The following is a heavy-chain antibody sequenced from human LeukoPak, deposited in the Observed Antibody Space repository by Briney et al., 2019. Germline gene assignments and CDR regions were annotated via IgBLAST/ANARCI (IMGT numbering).Heavy chain of an antibody. D-gene: IGHD3-3*01. CDR1: GGSINNYY. Sequence: SETLSLTCTVSGGSINNYYWSWIRQPAGKGLEWIGRIYTSGSTNYNPSLKSRVTISVDTSKNQFSLKLSSVTAADTAVYYCARAKYYDFWSGYSNWFDPWGQGTLVTVSS. CDR3: ARAKYYDFWSGYSNWFDP. V-gene: IGHV4-4*07. CDR2: IYTSGST. J-gene: IGHJ5*02.